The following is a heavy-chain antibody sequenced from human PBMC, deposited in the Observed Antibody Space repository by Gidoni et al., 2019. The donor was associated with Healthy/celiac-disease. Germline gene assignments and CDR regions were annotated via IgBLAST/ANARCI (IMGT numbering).Heavy chain of an antibody. D-gene: IGHD7-27*01. CDR2: ISWNSGSI. CDR1: GFTFDDYA. J-gene: IGHJ3*02. Sequence: EVQLVESGGGLVQPGRSLRLSCAASGFTFDDYAMHWVRQAPGKGLEWVSGISWNSGSIGYADSVKGRFTISRDNAKNSLYLQMNSLRAEDTALYYCAKLILGHRNDAFDIWGQGTMVTVSS. V-gene: IGHV3-9*01. CDR3: AKLILGHRNDAFDI.